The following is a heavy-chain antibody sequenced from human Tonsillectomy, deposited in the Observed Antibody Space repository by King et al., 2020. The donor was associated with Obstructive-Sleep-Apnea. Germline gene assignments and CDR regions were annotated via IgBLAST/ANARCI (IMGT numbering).Heavy chain of an antibody. CDR3: ARDIPGGYNGFDI. V-gene: IGHV4-31*03. D-gene: IGHD3-22*01. J-gene: IGHJ3*02. Sequence: QLQESGPGLVKPSQTLSLTCTVSGGSISSGGYYWSWIRQHPGKGLEWIGYIYYSGSTYYNPSLKSRVTISVDTSKNQFSLKLSSVTAADTAVYYCARDIPGGYNGFDIWGQGTMVTVSS. CDR2: IYYSGST. CDR1: GGSISSGGYY.